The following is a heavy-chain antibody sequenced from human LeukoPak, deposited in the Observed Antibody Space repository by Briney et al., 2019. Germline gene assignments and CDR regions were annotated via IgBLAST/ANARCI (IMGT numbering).Heavy chain of an antibody. J-gene: IGHJ6*03. D-gene: IGHD3-3*01. CDR3: TRDSADYDFWSGYYRGSWYYYYMDV. CDR1: GFTFGDYA. CDR2: IRSKAYSGIT. Sequence: SLRLSCTASGFTFGDYAMSWFRQAPGKGLEWVGFIRSKAYSGITEYAASVKGRFTISRDDSKSIAYLQMNSLKTEDTAVYYCTRDSADYDFWSGYYRGSWYYYYMDVWGKGTTVTVSS. V-gene: IGHV3-49*03.